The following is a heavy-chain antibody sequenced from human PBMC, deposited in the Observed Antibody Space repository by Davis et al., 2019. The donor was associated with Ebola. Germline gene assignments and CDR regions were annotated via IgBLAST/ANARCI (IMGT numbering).Heavy chain of an antibody. D-gene: IGHD3-3*01. CDR2: ISGSGGST. J-gene: IGHJ3*02. Sequence: GESLKISCAASGFTFDDYGMSWVRQAPGKGLEWVSAISGSGGSTYYADSVKGRFTISRDNSKNTLYLQMNSLRAEDTAVYYCARDSDFWSGYYASDAFDIWGQGTMVTVSS. CDR3: ARDSDFWSGYYASDAFDI. V-gene: IGHV3-23*01. CDR1: GFTFDDYG.